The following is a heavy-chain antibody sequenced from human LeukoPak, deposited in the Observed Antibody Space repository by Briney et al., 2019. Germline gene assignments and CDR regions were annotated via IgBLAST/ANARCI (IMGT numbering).Heavy chain of an antibody. J-gene: IGHJ4*02. CDR3: ARVPYYGSESSDY. V-gene: IGHV1-2*02. Sequence: GASVKVSCKASGYTFTGYYMHWVRQAPGQGLEWMGWINPNSGGTNYAQKFQGRVTMTRDTSISTAYMELSRLRSDDTAVYYCARVPYYGSESSDYWGQGTLVTVSS. D-gene: IGHD3-10*01. CDR2: INPNSGGT. CDR1: GYTFTGYY.